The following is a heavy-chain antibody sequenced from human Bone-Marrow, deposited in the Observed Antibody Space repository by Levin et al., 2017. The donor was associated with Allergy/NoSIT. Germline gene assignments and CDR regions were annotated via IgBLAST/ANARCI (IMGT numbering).Heavy chain of an antibody. J-gene: IGHJ6*02. Sequence: GGSLRLSCAASGFNFSTYNMNWVRQTPGKGLEWVSSITSRSDYMCYADSVKGRFIISRDNAKNSLFLQMNSLRADDTAVYYCAKDRTYGRLWNYGMDVWGQGTTVTVSS. D-gene: IGHD4-17*01. CDR3: AKDRTYGRLWNYGMDV. CDR1: GFNFSTYN. V-gene: IGHV3-21*01. CDR2: ITSRSDYM.